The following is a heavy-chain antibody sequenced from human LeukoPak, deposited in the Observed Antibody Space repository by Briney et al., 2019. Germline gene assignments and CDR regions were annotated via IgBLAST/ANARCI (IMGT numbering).Heavy chain of an antibody. J-gene: IGHJ5*02. CDR1: GSSISSGYY. Sequence: KPSATLSLTCAVSGSSISSGYYWGWIRQPPGKGLEWIGSIYHSGSTYYNPSLKSRVTISVDTSKNQFSLKLSSVTAADTAVYYCARHPMVRGVIIKFDPWGQGTLVTVSS. CDR2: IYHSGST. V-gene: IGHV4-38-2*01. D-gene: IGHD3-10*01. CDR3: ARHPMVRGVIIKFDP.